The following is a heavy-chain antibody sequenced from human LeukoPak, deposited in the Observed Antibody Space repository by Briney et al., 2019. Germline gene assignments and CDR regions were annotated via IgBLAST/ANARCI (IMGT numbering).Heavy chain of an antibody. J-gene: IGHJ4*02. CDR2: IYHSGST. CDR3: ARVGYCSGGSCYSFDY. CDR1: GGSISSSNW. Sequence: SGTLSLTCAVSGGSISSSNWWSWVRQPPGKGLEWIGEIYHSGSTNYNPSLKSRVTISVDKSKNQFSLKLSSVTAADTAVHYCARVGYCSGGSCYSFDYWGQGTLVTVSS. V-gene: IGHV4-4*02. D-gene: IGHD2-15*01.